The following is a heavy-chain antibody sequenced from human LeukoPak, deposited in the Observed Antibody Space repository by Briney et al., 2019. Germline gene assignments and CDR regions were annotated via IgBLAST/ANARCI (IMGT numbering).Heavy chain of an antibody. CDR3: ARDWWFGELFGAFDI. V-gene: IGHV1-2*06. CDR2: INPNSGGT. J-gene: IGHJ3*02. Sequence: ASVKVSCKASGYTFTGYYMHWVRQAPGQGLEWMGRINPNSGGTNYAQKFQGRVTMTRDTSISTAYMELRSLRSDDTAVYYCARDWWFGELFGAFDIWGQGTMVTVSS. D-gene: IGHD3-10*01. CDR1: GYTFTGYY.